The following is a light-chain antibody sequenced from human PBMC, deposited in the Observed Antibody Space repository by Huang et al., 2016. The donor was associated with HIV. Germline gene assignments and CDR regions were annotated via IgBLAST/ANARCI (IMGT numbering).Light chain of an antibody. V-gene: IGKV3-15*01. CDR3: QQYQDWPRT. CDR2: GAS. Sequence: EIVMTQSPGTLSLSPGERATLSCRPSQSVSSNLAWYQHKPGQAPRLLIYGASTRATGVPARFSGSGSGTDFTLTISSLQSDDFVVYYCQQYQDWPRTFGQGTKVEIK. J-gene: IGKJ1*01. CDR1: QSVSSN.